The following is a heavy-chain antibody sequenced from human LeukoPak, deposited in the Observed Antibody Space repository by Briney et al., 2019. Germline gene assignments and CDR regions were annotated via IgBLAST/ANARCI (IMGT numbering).Heavy chain of an antibody. D-gene: IGHD6-13*01. CDR3: GRWSIAQAAHFDY. CDR2: IYYSGST. V-gene: IGHV4-59*08. Sequence: SETLSLTCTVSGGSISSYYWSWIRQPPGKGLEWIGYIYYSGSTNYNPSLKSRVTISVDTSKNQFSLKLSSVTAADTAVYYCGRWSIAQAAHFDYWGQEPWSPSPQ. CDR1: GGSISSYY. J-gene: IGHJ4*01.